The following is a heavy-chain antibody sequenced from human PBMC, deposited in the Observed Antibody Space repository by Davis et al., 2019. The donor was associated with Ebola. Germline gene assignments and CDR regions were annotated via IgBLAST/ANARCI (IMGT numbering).Heavy chain of an antibody. CDR3: ARAQFPTTSDH. J-gene: IGHJ4*02. Sequence: ASVKVSCKASGYTFTNYGITWVRQAPGQGLEWMGWINPHNGNTNYAQNVQGRVIMTSDTVTTTAYMEVGSLRSDDTAVYYCARAQFPTTSDHWGQGTLVTVSS. D-gene: IGHD1-1*01. V-gene: IGHV1-18*04. CDR1: GYTFTNYG. CDR2: INPHNGNT.